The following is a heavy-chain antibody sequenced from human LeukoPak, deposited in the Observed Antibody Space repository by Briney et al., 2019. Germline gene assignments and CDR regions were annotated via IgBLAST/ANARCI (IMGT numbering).Heavy chain of an antibody. CDR1: GYTFTGYY. Sequence: ASVKVSRKASGYTFTGYYMHWVRQAPGQGLEWMGWINPNSGGTNYAQKFQGRVTMTRDTSISTAYMELSRLRSDDTAVYYCARGTYIRGYCYGNALDYWGQGTLVTVSS. D-gene: IGHD5-18*01. V-gene: IGHV1-2*02. CDR3: ARGTYIRGYCYGNALDY. J-gene: IGHJ4*02. CDR2: INPNSGGT.